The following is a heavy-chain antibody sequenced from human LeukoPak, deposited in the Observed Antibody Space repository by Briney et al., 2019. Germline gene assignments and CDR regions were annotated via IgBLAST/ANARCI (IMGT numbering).Heavy chain of an antibody. J-gene: IGHJ4*02. CDR1: GDTFTAYG. V-gene: IGHV1-18*01. Sequence: ASVKVSCKASGDTFTAYGITWVRQAPGQGLEWMGWISGYNGNTEYTQKFQGRVAMTRDTSTSTAYMELRSLRSDDTAVYYCARGLSCSGNTCYAAHFDSWGQGTLVTVSS. D-gene: IGHD2-15*01. CDR3: ARGLSCSGNTCYAAHFDS. CDR2: ISGYNGNT.